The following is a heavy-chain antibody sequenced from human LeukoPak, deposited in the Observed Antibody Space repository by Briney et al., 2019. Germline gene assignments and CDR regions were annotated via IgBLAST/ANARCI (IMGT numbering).Heavy chain of an antibody. CDR3: ARLSGSSYYYYYYMDV. V-gene: IGHV3-11*01. CDR2: ISSSGSTI. J-gene: IGHJ6*03. CDR1: GFTFSDYY. Sequence: PGGSLRLSCAASGFTFSDYYMSWIRQAPGKGLEWASYISSSGSTIYYADSVKGRFTISRDNAKNSLYLQMNSLRAEDTAVYYCARLSGSSYYYYYYMDVWGKGTTVTISS. D-gene: IGHD1-26*01.